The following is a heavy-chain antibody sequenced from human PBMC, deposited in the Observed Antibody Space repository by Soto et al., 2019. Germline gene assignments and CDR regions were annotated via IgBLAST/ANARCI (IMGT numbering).Heavy chain of an antibody. D-gene: IGHD3-10*01. CDR3: ASSYGSGYRAFDY. CDR1: GDTFNFYS. J-gene: IGHJ4*02. Sequence: QVQLVQSGAEVKRPGSSVKVSCKASGDTFNFYSINWVRQAPGLGLEWMGRVNPIVSMSNYAQKFQGRVTMTADESTSTAYMEISILRSEDTAIYYCASSYGSGYRAFDYWGQGALVTVSS. V-gene: IGHV1-69*02. CDR2: VNPIVSMS.